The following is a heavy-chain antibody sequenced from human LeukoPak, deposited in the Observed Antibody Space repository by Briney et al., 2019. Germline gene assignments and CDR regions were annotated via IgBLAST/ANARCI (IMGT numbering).Heavy chain of an antibody. CDR3: AALDYYDSSGYYPTYFDY. D-gene: IGHD3-22*01. CDR1: GYSISSGYY. CDR2: IYHSGST. J-gene: IGHJ4*02. V-gene: IGHV4-38-2*01. Sequence: SETLSLTCAVSGYSISSGYYWGWIRQPPGKGLEWIGSIYHSGSTYYNPSLKSRVSISVDTSKNQFSLKLSSVTAADTAMYYCAALDYYDSSGYYPTYFDYWGQGTLVTVSS.